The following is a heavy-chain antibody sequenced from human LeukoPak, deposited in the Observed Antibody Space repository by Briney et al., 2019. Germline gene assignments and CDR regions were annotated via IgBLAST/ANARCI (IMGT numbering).Heavy chain of an antibody. CDR1: GFTFSSYA. J-gene: IGHJ6*02. CDR2: ISGSGGST. CDR3: AKRGDYYYYGMDV. Sequence: GSLSLSCAASGFTFSSYAMSWVRQAPGKGLEWVSAISGSGGSTYYADSVKGRFAISGDHSKNTVYLQMTSLRAEDTAVYYCAKRGDYYYYGMDVWGHGTTVTVSS. V-gene: IGHV3-23*01.